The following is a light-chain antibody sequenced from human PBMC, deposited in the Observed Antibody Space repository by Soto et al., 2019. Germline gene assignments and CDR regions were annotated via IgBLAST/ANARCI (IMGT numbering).Light chain of an antibody. CDR2: DAS. V-gene: IGKV3-11*01. Sequence: EIVLTQCPATLSSSPGERATLSCRASHSVYTFLAWYQQKPGQAPRLLIYDASNRATGIPARFSGSGSGTDFTLTISSLEPEDFAVYYCQQRSNWPRTFGQVTNVDIK. CDR3: QQRSNWPRT. J-gene: IGKJ1*01. CDR1: HSVYTF.